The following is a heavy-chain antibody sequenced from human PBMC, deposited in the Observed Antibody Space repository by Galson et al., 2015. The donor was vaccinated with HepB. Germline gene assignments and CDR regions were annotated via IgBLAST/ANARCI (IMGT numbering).Heavy chain of an antibody. V-gene: IGHV4-39*01. Sequence: ETLSLTCTVSGGSISSSSYYWGWIRQPPGKGLEWIGSIYYSGSTYYNPSLKSRVTISVDTSKNQFSLKLSSVTAADTAVYYCARLDDQSTPVPSPNVYWGQGTLVTVSS. J-gene: IGHJ4*02. D-gene: IGHD5/OR15-5a*01. CDR1: GGSISSSSYY. CDR3: ARLDDQSTPVPSPNVY. CDR2: IYYSGST.